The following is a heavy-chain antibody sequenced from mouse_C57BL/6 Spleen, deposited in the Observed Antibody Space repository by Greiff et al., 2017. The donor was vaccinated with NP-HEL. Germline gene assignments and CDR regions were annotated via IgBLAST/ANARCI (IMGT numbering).Heavy chain of an antibody. V-gene: IGHV1-26*01. Sequence: EVQLQQSGPELVKPGASVKISCKASGYTFTDYYMNWVKQSHGKSLEWIGDINPNNGGTSYNQKFKGKATLTVDKSSSTAYMELRSLTSEDSAVYYCAKPYEWYFDVWGTGTTVTVSS. CDR2: INPNNGGT. D-gene: IGHD2-10*02. CDR1: GYTFTDYY. J-gene: IGHJ1*03. CDR3: AKPYEWYFDV.